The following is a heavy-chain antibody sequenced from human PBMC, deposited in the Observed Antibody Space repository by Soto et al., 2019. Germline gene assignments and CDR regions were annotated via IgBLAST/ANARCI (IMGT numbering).Heavy chain of an antibody. J-gene: IGHJ4*02. V-gene: IGHV4-31*03. Sequence: SETLSLTCTVSGASINSGGYYWSWIRQLPGKGLEWIGYIYFSGSTYYNPSLESRVTISLDTSQNQFSLKLSSVTAADPAVYYCASGSAWEVLLAYWGQGTLVTVSS. CDR2: IYFSGST. CDR3: ASGSAWEVLLAY. D-gene: IGHD1-26*01. CDR1: GASINSGGYY.